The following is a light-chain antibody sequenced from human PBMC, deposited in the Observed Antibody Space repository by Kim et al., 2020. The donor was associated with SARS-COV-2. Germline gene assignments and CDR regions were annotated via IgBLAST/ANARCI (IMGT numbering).Light chain of an antibody. Sequence: GHTITISCTETSSDIGGYNFVSWYQHHPDKAPQLVIYDVNKRPSGVSSRFSGSKSGNTASLTISGLQADDGAHYYCTSYTDRTTLLFGTGTKVTVL. V-gene: IGLV2-14*03. CDR2: DVN. CDR1: SSDIGGYNF. J-gene: IGLJ1*01. CDR3: TSYTDRTTLL.